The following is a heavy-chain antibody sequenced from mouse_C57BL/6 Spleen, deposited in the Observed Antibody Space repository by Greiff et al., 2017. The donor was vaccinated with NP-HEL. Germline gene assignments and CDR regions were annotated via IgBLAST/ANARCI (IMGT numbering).Heavy chain of an antibody. CDR2: IYPGDGDT. CDR3: ARFPYYGSSYGYFDV. CDR1: GYAFSSSW. Sequence: QVQLQQSGPELVKPGASVKISCKASGYAFSSSWMNWVKQRPGKGLEWIGRIYPGDGDTNYNGKFKGKATLTADKSSSTAYMQLSSLTSEDSAVYFCARFPYYGSSYGYFDVWGTGTTVTVSS. V-gene: IGHV1-82*01. D-gene: IGHD1-1*01. J-gene: IGHJ1*03.